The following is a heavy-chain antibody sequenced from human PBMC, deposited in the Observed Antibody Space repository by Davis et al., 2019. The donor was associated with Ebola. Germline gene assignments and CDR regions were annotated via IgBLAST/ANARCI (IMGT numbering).Heavy chain of an antibody. Sequence: ASVKVSCKVSGYTLTELSMHWVRQAPGQGLEWMGWINPNSGGTNYAQKFQGRVTMTRDTSISTAYMELSRLRSDDTAVYYCARGKQLGYFDYWGQGTLVTVSS. CDR1: GYTLTELS. D-gene: IGHD6-6*01. J-gene: IGHJ4*02. CDR2: INPNSGGT. CDR3: ARGKQLGYFDY. V-gene: IGHV1-2*02.